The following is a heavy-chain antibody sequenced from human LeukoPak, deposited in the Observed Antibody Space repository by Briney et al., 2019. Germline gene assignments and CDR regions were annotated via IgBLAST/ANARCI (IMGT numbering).Heavy chain of an antibody. CDR1: GGSISSYY. Sequence: SETLSLTCNVSGGSISSYYWSWIRQPPGKGLEWIGYIYYSGSTNYNPSLKSRVTISVDTSKNQFSLKLSSVTAADTAVYYCARLRGWDSSGYGWGQGTLVTVSS. J-gene: IGHJ4*02. CDR3: ARLRGWDSSGYG. CDR2: IYYSGST. V-gene: IGHV4-59*12. D-gene: IGHD3-22*01.